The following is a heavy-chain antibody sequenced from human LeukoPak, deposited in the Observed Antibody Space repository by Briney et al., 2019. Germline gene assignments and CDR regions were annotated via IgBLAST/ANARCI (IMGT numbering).Heavy chain of an antibody. V-gene: IGHV3-48*04. CDR2: ISHTGSTM. CDR3: AKGDTSSWSAFDM. J-gene: IGHJ3*02. CDR1: GFSFSIYS. Sequence: PGGSLRLSCAASGFSFSIYSLNWVRQAPGKGLEWVSYISHTGSTMSYADSVKGRFTISRDNAKNSLYLQMNSLRAEDTAVYYCAKGDTSSWSAFDMWGQGTMVTVSS. D-gene: IGHD6-13*01.